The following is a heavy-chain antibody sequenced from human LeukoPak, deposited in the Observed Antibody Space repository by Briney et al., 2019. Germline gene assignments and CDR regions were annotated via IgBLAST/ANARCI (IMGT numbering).Heavy chain of an antibody. Sequence: GESLKISCKGSGYSFTDYWIGWVRQMPGKGLEWMGIIYPGDSDTRYSLSFQGQVTISADKSISTAYLQWSSLKASDTAMYYCARHNVLGDTTSWFDPWGQGTLVTVSS. J-gene: IGHJ5*02. V-gene: IGHV5-51*01. CDR1: GYSFTDYW. CDR2: IYPGDSDT. CDR3: ARHNVLGDTTSWFDP. D-gene: IGHD1-26*01.